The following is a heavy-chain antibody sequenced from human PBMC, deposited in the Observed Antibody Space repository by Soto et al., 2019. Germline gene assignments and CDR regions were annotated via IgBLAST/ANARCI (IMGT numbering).Heavy chain of an antibody. CDR1: GGSISSYY. V-gene: IGHV4-59*01. J-gene: IGHJ4*02. Sequence: QVQLQESGPGLVKPSETLSLTCTVSGGSISSYYWCWIRQPPGKGLEWIGYIYYSGSTNYNPSLKSRVTISVDTSKDQFSLKLSSVTAADTAVYYCARDGLGYFDYWGQGTLVTVSS. CDR2: IYYSGST. CDR3: ARDGLGYFDY.